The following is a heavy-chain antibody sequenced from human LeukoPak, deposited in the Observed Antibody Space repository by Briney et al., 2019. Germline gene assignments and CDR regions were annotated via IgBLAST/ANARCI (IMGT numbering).Heavy chain of an antibody. CDR2: MNPNSGNT. CDR3: ARGLGQLDSGSYHFNY. Sequence: ASVKVSCKASGYTFTIYDINWVRQATGQGLEWMGWMNPNSGNTGYAQKFQGRVTITRNTSISTAYMELSSLRSEDTAVYYCARGLGQLDSGSYHFNYWGQGTLVTVSS. J-gene: IGHJ4*02. CDR1: GYTFTIYD. V-gene: IGHV1-8*03. D-gene: IGHD1-26*01.